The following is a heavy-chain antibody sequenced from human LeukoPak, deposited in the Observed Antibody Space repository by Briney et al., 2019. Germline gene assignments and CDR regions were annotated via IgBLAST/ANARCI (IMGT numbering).Heavy chain of an antibody. CDR3: AKAAVATGYRYTYYMDV. CDR1: GFTFTNYG. CDR2: IRYDETKE. Sequence: GGSLRLSCATSGFTFTNYGMHWVRQAPGKGLEWVAFIRYDETKEFYADSVKGRFTVSRDNSKSTLYLQMNSLRPEDTGVYCCAKAAVATGYRYTYYMDVWGKGTTVTIS. J-gene: IGHJ6*03. V-gene: IGHV3-30*02. D-gene: IGHD3-9*01.